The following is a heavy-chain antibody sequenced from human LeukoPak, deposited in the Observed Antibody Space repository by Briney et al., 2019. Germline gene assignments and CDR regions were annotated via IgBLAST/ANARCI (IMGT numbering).Heavy chain of an antibody. CDR2: IKQDGSEK. V-gene: IGHV3-7*01. CDR3: ARVKLRLHYDFWSGCDY. CDR1: GFTFSNAW. Sequence: GGSLRLSCAASGFTFSNAWMSWVRQAPGKGPEWVANIKQDGSEKYYVDSVKGRFTISRDNAKNSLYLQMNSLRAEDTAVYYCARVKLRLHYDFWSGCDYWGQGTLVTVSS. J-gene: IGHJ4*02. D-gene: IGHD3-3*01.